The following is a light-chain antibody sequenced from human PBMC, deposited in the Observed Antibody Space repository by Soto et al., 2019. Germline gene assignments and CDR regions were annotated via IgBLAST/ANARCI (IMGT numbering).Light chain of an antibody. CDR1: QSVSGN. CDR2: GAS. CDR3: QQYNNWTLT. V-gene: IGKV3-15*01. Sequence: EIVMTQSPATLSVSPGERATLSCRASQSVSGNLAWYQQKPGQPPRLLIYGASTRATGIPARFSGSGSGTEFTLTISSLQSEDCAVDYCQQYNNWTLTFGGGTKVEIK. J-gene: IGKJ4*01.